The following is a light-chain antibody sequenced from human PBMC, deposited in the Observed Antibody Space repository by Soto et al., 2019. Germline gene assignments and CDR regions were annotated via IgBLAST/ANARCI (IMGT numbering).Light chain of an antibody. CDR1: QVIRND. V-gene: IGKV1-17*01. J-gene: IGKJ3*01. CDR2: ATS. CDR3: QQYDGSPLT. Sequence: DIQMTQSPSSLSASVGDRVTITCRASQVIRNDLGWYQQKPGKAPKRLIYATSSLQSGVPSRFSGSGSGTDFALTISSLEPEDFAMYYCQQYDGSPLTFGPGTKVDIK.